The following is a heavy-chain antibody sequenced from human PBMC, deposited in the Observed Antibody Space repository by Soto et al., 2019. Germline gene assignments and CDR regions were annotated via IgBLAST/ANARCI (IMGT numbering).Heavy chain of an antibody. J-gene: IGHJ6*02. CDR3: AKDYRDYGLYYYGMDV. CDR2: ISGSGGST. Sequence: GGSLRLSCAASGFTFSSYAMSWVRQAPVKGLEWVSAISGSGGSTYYADSVKGRFTISSDNSKNTLYLQMNSLRAEDTAVYYCAKDYRDYGLYYYGMDVWGQGTTVTVSS. D-gene: IGHD4-17*01. V-gene: IGHV3-23*01. CDR1: GFTFSSYA.